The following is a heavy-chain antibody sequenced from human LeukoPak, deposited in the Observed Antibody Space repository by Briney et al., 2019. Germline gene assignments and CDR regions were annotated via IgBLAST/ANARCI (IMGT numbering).Heavy chain of an antibody. D-gene: IGHD3-10*01. CDR3: ASSPRGSGSYSSHYYYGMDV. CDR2: IYYSGST. CDR1: GGSISSGGYY. J-gene: IGHJ6*02. Sequence: SETLSLTCTVPGGSISSGGYYWSWIRQHPGKGLEWIGYIYYSGSTYYNPSLKSRVTISVDTSKNQFSLKLSSVTAADTAVYYCASSPRGSGSYSSHYYYGMDVWGQGTTVTVSS. V-gene: IGHV4-31*03.